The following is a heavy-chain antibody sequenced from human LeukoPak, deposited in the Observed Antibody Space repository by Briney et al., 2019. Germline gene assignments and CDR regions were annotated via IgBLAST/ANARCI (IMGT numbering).Heavy chain of an antibody. CDR3: ARVFGYSGDNWFDP. CDR1: GGSISSSSYY. Sequence: SETLSLTCTVSGGSISSSSYYWGWIRQPPGKGLEWIGSIYYSGSTYYNPSLKSRVTISVDTSKNQFSLKLSSVTAADTAVYYCARVFGYSGDNWFDPWGQGTLVTVSS. D-gene: IGHD2-15*01. V-gene: IGHV4-39*07. CDR2: IYYSGST. J-gene: IGHJ5*02.